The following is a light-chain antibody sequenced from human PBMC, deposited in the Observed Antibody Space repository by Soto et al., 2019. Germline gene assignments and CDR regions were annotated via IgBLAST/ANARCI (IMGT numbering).Light chain of an antibody. CDR2: RNN. CDR1: SSNIGSNC. J-gene: IGLJ7*01. CDR3: AAWADSRSGAV. Sequence: QSVLTQPPSASGTPGQRVTISRSGSSSNIGSNCVYWYQQLPGTAPKLLIYRNNQRPSGVPDRFSGSKSGTSASLAISGLRSEDGADYYCAAWADSRSGAVFGGGTQLTVL. V-gene: IGLV1-47*01.